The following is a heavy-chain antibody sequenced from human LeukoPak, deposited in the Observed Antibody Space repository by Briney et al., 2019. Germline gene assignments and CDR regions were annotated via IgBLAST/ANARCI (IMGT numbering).Heavy chain of an antibody. CDR2: LIGSGGGT. Sequence: GGSLRLSRAVSGITLSNYGVRWVREAPGKGLEWVAGLIGSGGGTNYADSVQGRFTISRDNPKNTLYLQMNTLRAEDTAVYFCAKRGVVIRVFLVGFHKERYYFDSWGQGALVTVSS. D-gene: IGHD3-10*01. J-gene: IGHJ4*02. CDR3: AKRGVVIRVFLVGFHKERYYFDS. CDR1: GITLSNYG. V-gene: IGHV3-23*01.